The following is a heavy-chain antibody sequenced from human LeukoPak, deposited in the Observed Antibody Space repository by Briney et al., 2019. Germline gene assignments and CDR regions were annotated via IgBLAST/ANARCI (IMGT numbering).Heavy chain of an antibody. CDR2: IRYDGSNK. CDR3: ARVYSRILDY. J-gene: IGHJ4*02. V-gene: IGHV3-30*02. CDR1: GFTFSSYG. D-gene: IGHD1-26*01. Sequence: PGGSLRLSCAASGFTFSSYGMHWVRQAPGKGLEWVAFIRYDGSNKYYADSVKGRFTISRDNSKNTLYLQMNSLRAEDTAVYYCARVYSRILDYWGQGTLVTVSS.